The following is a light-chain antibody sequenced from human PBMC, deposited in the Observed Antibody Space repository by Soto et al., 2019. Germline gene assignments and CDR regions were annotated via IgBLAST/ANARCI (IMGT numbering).Light chain of an antibody. CDR1: SRDVGGYNY. J-gene: IGLJ2*01. CDR2: EVS. CDR3: SSYISSSTFVV. Sequence: QSALTQPAAVSGSPVQSITISCTGTSRDVGGYNYVSWHQQHPGKAPKVIITEVSNRPSGVSNRFSGSKSGNTASLTISGLQAEDEADYYCSSYISSSTFVVFGGGTKLTV. V-gene: IGLV2-14*01.